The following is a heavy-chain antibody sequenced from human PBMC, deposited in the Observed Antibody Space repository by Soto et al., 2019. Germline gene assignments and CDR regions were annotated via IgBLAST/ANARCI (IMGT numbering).Heavy chain of an antibody. CDR2: IYSGHTT. V-gene: IGHV3-53*01. D-gene: IGHD3-3*01. CDR1: GFIVSSNQ. Sequence: PGESLKISCVASGFIVSSNQMSWVRQAPGKGLEWVSVIYSGHTTYYADSVEGRFTISRDDSKNTLYLQMNSLRVEDTAVYYCVRGPSDHKLRLVEWPYGDYWGQGALVTVSS. CDR3: VRGPSDHKLRLVEWPYGDY. J-gene: IGHJ4*02.